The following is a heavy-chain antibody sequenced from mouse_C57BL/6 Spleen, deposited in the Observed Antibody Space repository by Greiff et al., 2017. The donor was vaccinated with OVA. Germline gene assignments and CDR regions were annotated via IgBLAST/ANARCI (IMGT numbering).Heavy chain of an antibody. CDR2: ISYDGSN. Sequence: VQLQQSGPGLVKPSQSLSLTCSVTGYSITSGYYWNWIRQFPGNKLEWMGYISYDGSNNYNPSLKNRISITRDTSKNQFFLKLNSVTTEDTATYYCANYYGSSYRSMDYWGQGTSVTVSS. V-gene: IGHV3-6*01. CDR3: ANYYGSSYRSMDY. CDR1: GYSITSGYY. J-gene: IGHJ4*01. D-gene: IGHD1-1*01.